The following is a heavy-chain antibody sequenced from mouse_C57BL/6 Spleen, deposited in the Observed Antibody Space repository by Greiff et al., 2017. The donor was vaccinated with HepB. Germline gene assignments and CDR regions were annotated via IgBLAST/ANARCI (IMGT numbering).Heavy chain of an antibody. CDR1: GYTFTSYW. CDR3: ARETITTVVGPFDY. D-gene: IGHD1-1*01. V-gene: IGHV1-64*01. J-gene: IGHJ2*01. CDR2: IHPNSGST. Sequence: QVQLKQPGAELIKPGASVKLSCKASGYTFTSYWMHWVKQRPGQGLEWIGMIHPNSGSTNYNEKFKSKATLTVDKSSSTAYMQLSSLTSEDSAVYYCARETITTVVGPFDYWGQGTTLTVSS.